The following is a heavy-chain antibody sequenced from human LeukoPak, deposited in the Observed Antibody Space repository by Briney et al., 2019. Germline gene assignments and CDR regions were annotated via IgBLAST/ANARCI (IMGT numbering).Heavy chain of an antibody. CDR3: ARERMITFGGVIVPNYDY. D-gene: IGHD3-16*02. J-gene: IGHJ4*02. V-gene: IGHV1-69*04. Sequence: ASVKVSCKASGGTFSSYAISWVRQAPGQGLEWMGRIIPILGIANYAQKLQGRVTMTTDTSTSTAYMELRSLRSDDTAVYYCARERMITFGGVIVPNYDYWGQGTLVTVSS. CDR2: IIPILGIA. CDR1: GGTFSSYA.